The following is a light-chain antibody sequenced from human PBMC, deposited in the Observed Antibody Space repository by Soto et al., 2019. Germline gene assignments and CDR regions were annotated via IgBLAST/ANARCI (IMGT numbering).Light chain of an antibody. CDR3: QSYDSSLSVV. V-gene: IGLV1-40*01. J-gene: IGLJ2*01. CDR1: SSNIGAGYD. CDR2: GNS. Sequence: QAVVTQPPSVSGAPGQRVTISYTGSSSNIGAGYDVHWYQQLPGTAPKLLIYGNSNRPSGVPDRFSGSKSGTSASLVITGLQAEDEADYYCQSYDSSLSVVFGGGTKLTVL.